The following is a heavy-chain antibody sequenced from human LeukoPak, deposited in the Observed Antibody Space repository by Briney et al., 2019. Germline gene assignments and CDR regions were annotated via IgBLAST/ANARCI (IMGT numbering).Heavy chain of an antibody. CDR1: GYSFTSHY. Sequence: ASVKVSCKASGYSFTSHYMHWVRQARGQGLEWMGLINPRGTSTIYAEKFQGRIIMTRDMSTTTDYMELSSLKSDDTAVYYCARDNSIHERGWWFDPWGQGTLVTVSS. CDR2: INPRGTST. J-gene: IGHJ5*02. V-gene: IGHV1-46*01. CDR3: ARDNSIHERGWWFDP. D-gene: IGHD4-23*01.